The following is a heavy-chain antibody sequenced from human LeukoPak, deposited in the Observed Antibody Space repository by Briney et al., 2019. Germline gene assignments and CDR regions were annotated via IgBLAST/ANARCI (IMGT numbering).Heavy chain of an antibody. V-gene: IGHV1-2*06. J-gene: IGHJ5*02. Sequence: ASVKVSCKASGYTLTGYYMHWVRQAPGQGLEWMGRINPNSGGTNYAQKFQGRVTMTRDTSTSTVYMELSSLRSEDTAVYYCARGWELLHSLEGWFDPWGQGTLVTVSS. CDR2: INPNSGGT. CDR3: ARGWELLHSLEGWFDP. D-gene: IGHD1-26*01. CDR1: GYTLTGYY.